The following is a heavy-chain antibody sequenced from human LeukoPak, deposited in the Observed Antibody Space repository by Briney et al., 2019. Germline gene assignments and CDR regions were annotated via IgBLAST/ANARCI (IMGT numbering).Heavy chain of an antibody. CDR2: IYPGDSDT. V-gene: IGHV5-51*01. CDR1: GYSFTSYW. D-gene: IGHD3-9*01. J-gene: IGHJ3*02. Sequence: GESLKISCKGSGYSFTSYWIGWVRQMPGKGLEWMGIIYPGDSDTRYSPSFQGQVTISADKSISTAYLQWNSLKASDTAMYYCARIRRYYDILTGLHDAFDIWGQGTMVTVSS. CDR3: ARIRRYYDILTGLHDAFDI.